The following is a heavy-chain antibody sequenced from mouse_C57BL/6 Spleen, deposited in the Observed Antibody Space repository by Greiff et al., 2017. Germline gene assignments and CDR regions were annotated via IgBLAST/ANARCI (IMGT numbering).Heavy chain of an antibody. CDR2: LYPRGGST. CDR1: GYTFTSYD. J-gene: IGHJ2*01. D-gene: IGHD4-1*01. V-gene: IGHV1-85*01. Sequence: QVQLQQSGPELVKPGASVKLSCKASGYTFTSYDINWVERRPGQGLEWIGWLYPRGGSTKYNEKFKGKATSTVDTSSSTAYMELQSLTAADSAVDFCACRITGIDYWGKGTTLTVSS. CDR3: ACRITGIDY.